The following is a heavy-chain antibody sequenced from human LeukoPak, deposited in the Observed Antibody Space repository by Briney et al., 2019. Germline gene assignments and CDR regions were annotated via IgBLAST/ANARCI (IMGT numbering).Heavy chain of an antibody. J-gene: IGHJ4*02. CDR1: GGSFSTYY. CDR3: ATFRWGVGFEF. CDR2: IHHSGST. D-gene: IGHD3-16*01. V-gene: IGHV4-34*01. Sequence: PSETLSLTCAVYGGSFSTYYWTSIRQSPGKGLEWVGQIHHSGSTNYNPSLKGRVTMSIDTSKNQFSLKVNSVTAADTAVYYCATFRWGVGFEFWGQGTLVTVSS.